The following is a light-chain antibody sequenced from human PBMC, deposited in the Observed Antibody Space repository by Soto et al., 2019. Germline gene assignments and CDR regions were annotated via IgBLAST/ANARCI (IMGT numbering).Light chain of an antibody. Sequence: TVLTQSPATLSVSPGERASLSCRASQSVSINLVWYQQHPGQAPRLLIYGASSRATGIPDRFSGSGSGTEFTLTISSLQSEDFAVYYCQQYNNWPWTFGQGTKVDIK. CDR1: QSVSIN. CDR3: QQYNNWPWT. J-gene: IGKJ1*01. CDR2: GAS. V-gene: IGKV3D-15*01.